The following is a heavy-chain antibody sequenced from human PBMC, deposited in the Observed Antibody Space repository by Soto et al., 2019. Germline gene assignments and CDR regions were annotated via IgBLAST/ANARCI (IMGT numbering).Heavy chain of an antibody. CDR3: ARHLVVVVPAAMREQYFDY. D-gene: IGHD2-2*01. V-gene: IGHV4-59*01. J-gene: IGHJ4*02. CDR1: GGSISSYY. Sequence: SETLSLTCTVSGGSISSYYWSWIRQPPGKGLEWIGYIYYSGSTNYNPSLKSRVTISVDTSKNQFSLKLSSVTAADTAVYYCARHLVVVVPAAMREQYFDYWGQGTLVTVSS. CDR2: IYYSGST.